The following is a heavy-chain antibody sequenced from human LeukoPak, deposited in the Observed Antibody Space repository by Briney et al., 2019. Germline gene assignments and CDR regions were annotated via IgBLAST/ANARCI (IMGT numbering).Heavy chain of an antibody. CDR2: IRYDGTEK. D-gene: IGHD4-17*01. CDR3: ARQDFGDQGYFDY. J-gene: IGHJ4*02. Sequence: PGGSLRLSCAASGFTVSSNYMSWVRQAPGKGLEWVAFIRYDGTEKYYADSVKGRFTISRDNSKNTLYLQMTSLRAEDTAVYYCARQDFGDQGYFDYWGQGTLVTVSS. CDR1: GFTVSSNY. V-gene: IGHV3-30*02.